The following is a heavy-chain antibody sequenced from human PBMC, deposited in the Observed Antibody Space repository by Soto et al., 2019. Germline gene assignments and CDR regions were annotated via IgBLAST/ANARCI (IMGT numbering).Heavy chain of an antibody. CDR2: ISYDGSNK. Sequence: GGSLRLSCAASGFTFSSYGMHWVRQAPGKGLEWVAVISYDGSNKYYADSVKGRFTISRDNSNNTLYLQMNSLRAEDTAVYYCAKDSGGYQLPNWFDPWGQGTLVTVSS. CDR1: GFTFSSYG. V-gene: IGHV3-30*18. J-gene: IGHJ5*02. CDR3: AKDSGGYQLPNWFDP. D-gene: IGHD2-2*01.